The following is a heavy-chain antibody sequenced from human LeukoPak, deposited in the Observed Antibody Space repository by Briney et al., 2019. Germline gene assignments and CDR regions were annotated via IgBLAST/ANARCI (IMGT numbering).Heavy chain of an antibody. Sequence: GGSLRLSCAASGFSFSSYAMHWFRQAPGRGLEWMALISYDASIIYYADSVRGRFTISRDNSKDTLYLQMNSLRAEDTAVYYCARRDYDILTAAYYMDVWGKGTTVTVSS. J-gene: IGHJ6*03. V-gene: IGHV3-30*04. CDR2: ISYDASII. CDR3: ARRDYDILTAAYYMDV. D-gene: IGHD3-9*01. CDR1: GFSFSSYA.